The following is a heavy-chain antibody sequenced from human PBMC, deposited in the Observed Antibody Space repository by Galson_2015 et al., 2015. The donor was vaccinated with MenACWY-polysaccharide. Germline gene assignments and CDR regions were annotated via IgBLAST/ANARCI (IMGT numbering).Heavy chain of an antibody. V-gene: IGHV3-23*01. CDR1: GFPFSSYA. CDR2: ISVTGGGT. CDR3: AKRSGVTTGTDFDY. Sequence: SLRLSCAASGFPFSSYAMSWVRQAPGKGLEWVSAISVTGGGTYYADSVKGRFTTSRDNSKNTLYLQMNSLRVEDTAVYYCAKRSGVTTGTDFDYWGQGTLVTVSS. D-gene: IGHD1-1*01. J-gene: IGHJ4*02.